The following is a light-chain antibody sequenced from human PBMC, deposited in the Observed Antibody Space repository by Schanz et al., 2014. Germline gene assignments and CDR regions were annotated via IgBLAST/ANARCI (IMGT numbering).Light chain of an antibody. CDR1: QSVSSY. Sequence: EIVLTQSPATLSLSPGEGATLSCRASQSVSSYLAWYQQKPGQAPRLLIYGASSRATGIPDRFSGSGSGTDFTLTISRLEPEDFAVYYCQQYGNSPPTFGRGTKVEIK. CDR2: GAS. J-gene: IGKJ1*01. CDR3: QQYGNSPPT. V-gene: IGKV3-20*01.